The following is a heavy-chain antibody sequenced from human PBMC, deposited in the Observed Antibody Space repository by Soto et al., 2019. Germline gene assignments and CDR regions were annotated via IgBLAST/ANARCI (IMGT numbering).Heavy chain of an antibody. Sequence: SETLSLTCTVSGASVTSGNYYWSWIRQPPGKGLEWIGYIYYNGATKYNPSLKSRLTISLDTSKNQFSLKLTSVTAADTPVYYCTRRGVYSSSLFPWGQGTLVTVSS. CDR3: TRRGVYSSSLFP. CDR2: IYYNGAT. CDR1: GASVTSGNYY. J-gene: IGHJ5*02. D-gene: IGHD6-13*01. V-gene: IGHV4-61*01.